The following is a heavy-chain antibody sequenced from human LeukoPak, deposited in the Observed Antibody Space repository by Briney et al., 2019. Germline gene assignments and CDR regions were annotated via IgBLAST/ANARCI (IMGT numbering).Heavy chain of an antibody. V-gene: IGHV5-10-1*01. CDR1: GYSFTSYW. CDR2: IDPSDSYT. J-gene: IGHJ4*02. Sequence: GESLKISCKGSGYSFTSYWISWVRQMPGKGLEWVGRIDPSDSYTNYSPSFQGHVTISADKSISTAYLQWSSQKASDTAMYYCARHGDIMATIMGIYYFDYWGQGTLVTVSS. CDR3: ARHGDIMATIMGIYYFDY. D-gene: IGHD5-12*01.